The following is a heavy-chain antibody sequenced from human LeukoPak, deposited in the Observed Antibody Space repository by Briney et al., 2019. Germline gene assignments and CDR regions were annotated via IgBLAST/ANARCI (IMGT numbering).Heavy chain of an antibody. CDR2: INPNSGGT. J-gene: IGHJ4*02. D-gene: IGHD3-22*01. CDR1: GYTFTGYY. V-gene: IGHV1-2*02. CDR3: ASTYSDNYDSSGYNFDY. Sequence: GASLKVSCKASGYTFTGYYMHWVRQAPGQGLEWMGWINPNSGGTNYAQKFQGRVTLTRDMSISTAYMELSRLRSDDTAVYYCASTYSDNYDSSGYNFDYWGQGTLVTVSS.